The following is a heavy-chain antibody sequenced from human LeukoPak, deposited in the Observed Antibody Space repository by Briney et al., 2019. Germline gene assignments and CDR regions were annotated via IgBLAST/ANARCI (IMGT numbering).Heavy chain of an antibody. CDR2: INPNSGGR. D-gene: IGHD5-12*01. J-gene: IGHJ4*02. V-gene: IGHV1-2*02. CDR1: GYTFTGYD. Sequence: AAVKVTCKASGYTFTGYDMHWVRQAPGPGLEWMGLINPNSGGRNYAQKFQGRVNMTRDTSISTAYMELSRLRSDDTAVYYCARGPDIVATIVYFDYWGQGTLVTVSS. CDR3: ARGPDIVATIVYFDY.